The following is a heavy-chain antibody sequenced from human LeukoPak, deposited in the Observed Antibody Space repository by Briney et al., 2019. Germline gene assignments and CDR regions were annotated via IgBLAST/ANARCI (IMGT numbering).Heavy chain of an antibody. CDR2: IYTSGST. J-gene: IGHJ3*02. CDR3: AGGYYDFWSGSRALNAFDI. Sequence: SETLSLTCTVSGGSISSGSYYWSWIRQPAGKGLEWIGRIYTSGSTNYNPSLKSRVTISVDTSKNQFSPKLSSVTAADTAVYYCAGGYYDFWSGSRALNAFDIWGQGTMVTVSS. D-gene: IGHD3-3*01. V-gene: IGHV4-61*02. CDR1: GGSISSGSYY.